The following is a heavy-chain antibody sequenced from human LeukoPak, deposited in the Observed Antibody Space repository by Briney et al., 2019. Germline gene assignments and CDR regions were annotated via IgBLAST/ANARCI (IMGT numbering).Heavy chain of an antibody. D-gene: IGHD5-18*01. Sequence: VSVKVSCKVSGYTLTELSMHWVRQAPGKGLEWMGGFDPEDGETIYAQKFQGRVTMTEDTSTDTAYMELSSLRSEDTAVYYCATDGYSYGYYYGMDVWGQGTTVTVSS. CDR1: GYTLTELS. CDR2: FDPEDGET. CDR3: ATDGYSYGYYYGMDV. J-gene: IGHJ6*02. V-gene: IGHV1-24*01.